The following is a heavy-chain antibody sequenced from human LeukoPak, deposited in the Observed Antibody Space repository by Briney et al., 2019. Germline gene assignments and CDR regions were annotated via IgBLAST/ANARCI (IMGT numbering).Heavy chain of an antibody. D-gene: IGHD1-20*01. CDR3: ARVVTGTIDADY. V-gene: IGHV3-74*01. Sequence: GGSLRLSCAASGFTFSSYWMHWVRQAPGKGLVWVSRINSDGSSTSYADSVKGRFTTSRDNAKNTLYLQMNSLRAEDTAVYYCARVVTGTIDADYRGQGTLVTVSS. J-gene: IGHJ4*02. CDR1: GFTFSSYW. CDR2: INSDGSST.